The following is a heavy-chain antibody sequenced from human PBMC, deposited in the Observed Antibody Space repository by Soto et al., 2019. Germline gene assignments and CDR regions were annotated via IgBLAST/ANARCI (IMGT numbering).Heavy chain of an antibody. CDR1: GGSISSSSYY. CDR3: ARHSTADYYGSGSYYNPPLKTNWFDP. CDR2: IYYSGST. J-gene: IGHJ5*02. D-gene: IGHD3-10*01. V-gene: IGHV4-39*01. Sequence: SETLSLTCTVSGGSISSSSYYWGWIRQPPGKGLEWIGSIYYSGSTYYNPSLKSRVTISVDTSKNQFSLKLSSVTAADTAVYYCARHSTADYYGSGSYYNPPLKTNWFDPWGQGTLVTVSS.